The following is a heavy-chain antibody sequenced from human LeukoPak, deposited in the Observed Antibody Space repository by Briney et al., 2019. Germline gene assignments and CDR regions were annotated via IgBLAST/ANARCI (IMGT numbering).Heavy chain of an antibody. Sequence: SETLSLTCTVSGGSISSGDYYWSWIRQPPGKGLEWIGYIYYRGSTYYNPSLKSRVTISVDTSKNQFSLKLSSVTAADTAVYYCARAHGSCSGGSCETWGQGTLVTVSS. J-gene: IGHJ4*02. CDR3: ARAHGSCSGGSCET. V-gene: IGHV4-30-4*08. CDR2: IYYRGST. D-gene: IGHD2-15*01. CDR1: GGSISSGDYY.